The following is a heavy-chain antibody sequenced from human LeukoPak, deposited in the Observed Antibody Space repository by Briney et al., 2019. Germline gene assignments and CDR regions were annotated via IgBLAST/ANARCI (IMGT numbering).Heavy chain of an antibody. CDR2: IYPGDSDT. Sequence: GESLKISCKGSGYSFTSYWIGWVRQMPGKGLEWMGIIYPGDSDTRYSPSFQGQVTISADKSISTAYLQWSSLKASDTAMYYCARSDVDVGGYDILTGYEVWGQGTLVTVSS. J-gene: IGHJ4*02. D-gene: IGHD3-9*01. V-gene: IGHV5-51*01. CDR3: ARSDVDVGGYDILTGYEV. CDR1: GYSFTSYW.